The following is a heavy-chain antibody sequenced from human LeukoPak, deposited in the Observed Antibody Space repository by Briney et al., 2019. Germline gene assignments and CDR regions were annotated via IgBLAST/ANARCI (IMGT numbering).Heavy chain of an antibody. CDR1: GYSISSGYY. CDR2: IYPSGST. V-gene: IGHV4-38-2*01. Sequence: SETLSVTCAVSGYSISSGYYWGWIRQPPGKGLEWIGSIYPSGSTYYNPSLKSRVTISVDTSKNQFSLKLSSVTAADTAVYYCARHWYSSSWYPDYWGQGILVTVSS. J-gene: IGHJ4*02. CDR3: ARHWYSSSWYPDY. D-gene: IGHD6-13*01.